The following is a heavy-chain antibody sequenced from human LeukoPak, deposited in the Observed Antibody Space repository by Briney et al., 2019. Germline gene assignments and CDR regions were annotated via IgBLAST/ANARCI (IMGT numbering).Heavy chain of an antibody. CDR1: ALFFIAYA. CDR3: ARGVTEETGVAQFDN. J-gene: IGHJ4*02. CDR2: VSYDVTRQ. V-gene: IGHV3-30*04. D-gene: IGHD3-3*01. Sequence: GRCLRLSCAAAALFFIAYAMHWVRQAPGRGRGWVSVVSYDVTRQFHADSVKGRFTISRENSKNTVYLQMNSLRPKDAAVNDFARGVTEETGVAQFDNWGQGSLVTASS.